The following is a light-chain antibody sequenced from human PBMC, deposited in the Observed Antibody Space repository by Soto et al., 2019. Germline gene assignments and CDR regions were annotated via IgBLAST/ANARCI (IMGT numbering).Light chain of an antibody. Sequence: DLQMTQAPSSLSASVGDTVTITCRASQHITNDCAWYQQKAGRAPKCMILLASRLQTGVPTRFSGSGSRTEFTLTISMLQPEDFATYYCLHHNGYPPVFGQGTKVEIK. CDR3: LHHNGYPPV. J-gene: IGKJ2*01. V-gene: IGKV1-17*01. CDR1: QHITND. CDR2: LAS.